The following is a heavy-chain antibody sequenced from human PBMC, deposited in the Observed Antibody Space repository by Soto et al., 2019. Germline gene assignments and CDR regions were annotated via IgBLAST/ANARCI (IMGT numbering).Heavy chain of an antibody. V-gene: IGHV1-46*03. CDR3: ATKDYDGAFDI. CDR1: GYTFTSYG. D-gene: IGHD4-17*01. CDR2: INPSGGST. J-gene: IGHJ3*02. Sequence: GASVKVSCKASGYTFTSYGISWVRQAPGQGLEWMGIINPSGGSTSYAQKFQGRVTMTRDTSTSTVYMELSSLRSEDTAVYYCATKDYDGAFDIWGQGTMVTVSS.